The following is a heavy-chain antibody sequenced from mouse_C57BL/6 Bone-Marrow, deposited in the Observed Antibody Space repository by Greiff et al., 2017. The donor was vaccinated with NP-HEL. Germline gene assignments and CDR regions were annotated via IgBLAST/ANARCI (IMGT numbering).Heavy chain of an antibody. CDR2: IYPGSGST. V-gene: IGHV1-55*01. CDR3: ARQYYYGSSSAWFAY. J-gene: IGHJ3*01. D-gene: IGHD1-1*01. CDR1: GYTFTSYW. Sequence: QVQLQQPGAELVKPGASVKMSCKASGYTFTSYWITWVKQRPGQGLEWIGDIYPGSGSTNYNEKFKSKATLTVETSSSTAYMQLSSLTSEDSAVYYCARQYYYGSSSAWFAYWGQGTLVTVSA.